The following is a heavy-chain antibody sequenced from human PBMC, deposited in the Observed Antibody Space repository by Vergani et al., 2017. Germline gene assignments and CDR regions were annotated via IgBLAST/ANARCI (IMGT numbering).Heavy chain of an antibody. CDR2: IWYDGSNK. D-gene: IGHD2-2*01. V-gene: IGHV3-33*01. J-gene: IGHJ6*03. CDR3: ARDEVVVPAAIPCYYYYMDV. CDR1: GFTFSSYG. Sequence: QVQLVESGGGVVQPGRSLRLSCAASGFTFSSYGMHWVRQAPGKGLEWVSVIWYDGSNKYYADSVKSRFTISRDNSKNTLYLQMNSLRAEDTAVYYCARDEVVVPAAIPCYYYYMDVWGKGTTVTVSS.